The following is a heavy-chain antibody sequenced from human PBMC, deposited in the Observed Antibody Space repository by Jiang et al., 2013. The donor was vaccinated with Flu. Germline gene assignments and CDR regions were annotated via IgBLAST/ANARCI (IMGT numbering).Heavy chain of an antibody. Sequence: QAPRTRALSGWDGSALTIGDTNYAQKFQGRVTLTTDTSTSTAYMELRSLRSDDTAVYYCARDVVTISAYYFDYWGQGTLVTVSS. CDR2: SALTIGDT. J-gene: IGHJ4*02. CDR3: ARDVVTISAYYFDY. D-gene: IGHD4-17*01. V-gene: IGHV1-18*01.